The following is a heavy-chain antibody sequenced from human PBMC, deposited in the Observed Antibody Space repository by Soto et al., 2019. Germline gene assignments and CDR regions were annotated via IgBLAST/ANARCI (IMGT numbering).Heavy chain of an antibody. V-gene: IGHV3-66*01. CDR2: IYSGGST. J-gene: IGHJ4*02. CDR3: AAPSGSYDHFDY. CDR1: GFTVCSNY. D-gene: IGHD1-26*01. Sequence: GGSLRLSCAASGFTVCSNYMSWVRQAPGKGLEWVSVIYSGGSTYYADSVKGRFTISRDNSKNTLYLQMNSLRAEDTAVYYCAAPSGSYDHFDYWGQGTLVTVSS.